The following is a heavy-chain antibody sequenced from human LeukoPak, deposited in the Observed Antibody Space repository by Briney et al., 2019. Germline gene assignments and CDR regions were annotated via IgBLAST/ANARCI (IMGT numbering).Heavy chain of an antibody. CDR3: AKGGMSSSGLGD. CDR1: EFFFRGYA. V-gene: IGHV3-23*05. J-gene: IGHJ4*02. D-gene: IGHD3-22*01. CDR2: ISTDTDT. Sequence: GGSRNLPGAASEFFFRGYAMGGARPPPGRGLGWVSSISTDTDTYYADSVQGRFSISRDNSKNTQYLQMNSLRGEDTAVYYCAKGGMSSSGLGDWGQGTLVTVSS.